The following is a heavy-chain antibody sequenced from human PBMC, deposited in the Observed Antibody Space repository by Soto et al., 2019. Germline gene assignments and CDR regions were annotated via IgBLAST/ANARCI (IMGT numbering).Heavy chain of an antibody. CDR1: GFTFDDYD. V-gene: IGHV3-9*01. J-gene: IGHJ6*02. CDR2: ISWNSGSI. Sequence: EVQLVESGGGLVQPGRSLRLSCAASGFTFDDYDMHWVRQAPGKGLEWVSGISWNSGSIGYADSVKGRFTISRDNAKNSLYLQMNSLRAEDTALYYCAKDTSYYYYGMDVWGQGTTVTVSS. CDR3: AKDTSYYYYGMDV.